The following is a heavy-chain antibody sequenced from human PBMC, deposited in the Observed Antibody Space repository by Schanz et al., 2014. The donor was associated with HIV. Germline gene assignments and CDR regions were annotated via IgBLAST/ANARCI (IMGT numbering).Heavy chain of an antibody. Sequence: QEQLVESGGGVVQPGRSLRLSCAASGFTFSSYAMHWVRQAPGKGLEWVAVISYDGSNKNYADSVKGRFTISRDTFKNTVYLQMNSLRDDDTAVYYCARSPSYGMDVWGQGTTVTVSS. CDR3: ARSPSYGMDV. J-gene: IGHJ6*02. V-gene: IGHV3-30-3*01. CDR1: GFTFSSYA. CDR2: ISYDGSNK.